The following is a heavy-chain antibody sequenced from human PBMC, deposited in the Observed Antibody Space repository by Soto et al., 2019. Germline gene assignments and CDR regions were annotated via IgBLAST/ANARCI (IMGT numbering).Heavy chain of an antibody. CDR3: TGGHNWFDP. CDR1: GYAFTTYN. CDR2: TNPNSGHT. J-gene: IGHJ5*02. V-gene: IGHV1-8*01. Sequence: QVQLVQSGAEVKKPGASVRVSCKASGYAFTTYNINWLRQAAGQGLEWIGWTNPNSGHTGYAQKFQGRVTMTRDTSTNTAYMELSSLRSEDTAVYYCTGGHNWFDPWGQGTLVIVSS.